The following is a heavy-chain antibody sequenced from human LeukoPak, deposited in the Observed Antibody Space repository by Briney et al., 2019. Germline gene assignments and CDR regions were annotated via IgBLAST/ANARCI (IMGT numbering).Heavy chain of an antibody. Sequence: QPGGSLRLSCAASGINFRASGMHWVRQAPGMGLEWVTFIQTDGGDKKYAASVAGRFTISRDNAKNSLYLQMNSLRAEDTALYYCAKSRGGGIAAATAYFDYWGQGTLVTVSS. CDR1: GINFRASG. J-gene: IGHJ4*02. V-gene: IGHV3-30*02. CDR3: AKSRGGGIAAATAYFDY. D-gene: IGHD6-13*01. CDR2: IQTDGGDK.